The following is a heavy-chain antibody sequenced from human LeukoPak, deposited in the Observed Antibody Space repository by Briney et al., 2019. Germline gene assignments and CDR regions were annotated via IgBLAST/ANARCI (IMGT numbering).Heavy chain of an antibody. CDR1: GYSISSDYY. CDR2: IYHSGST. J-gene: IGHJ4*02. CDR3: ARLTGAMYSSSRTAVD. D-gene: IGHD6-13*01. Sequence: PSETLSLTCAVSGYSISSDYYWGWIRQPPGKGLEWIGNIYHSGSTYYNPSLKSRVTISVDTSKNQFSLKLSSVTAADTAVYYCARLTGAMYSSSRTAVDWGQGTLVTVSS. V-gene: IGHV4-38-2*01.